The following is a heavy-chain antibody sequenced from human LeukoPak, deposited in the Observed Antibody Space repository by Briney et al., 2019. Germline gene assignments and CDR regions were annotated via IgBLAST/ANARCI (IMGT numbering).Heavy chain of an antibody. D-gene: IGHD1-26*01. J-gene: IGHJ4*02. CDR2: ISAYNGNT. CDR1: GYTLTELS. V-gene: IGHV1-18*01. CDR3: ARADRRAGGDY. Sequence: ASVKVSCKVSGYTLTELSVHWVRQAPGQGLEWMGWISAYNGNTNYAQKLQGRVTMTTDTSTSTAYMELRSLRSDDTAVYYCARADRRAGGDYWGQGTLVTVSS.